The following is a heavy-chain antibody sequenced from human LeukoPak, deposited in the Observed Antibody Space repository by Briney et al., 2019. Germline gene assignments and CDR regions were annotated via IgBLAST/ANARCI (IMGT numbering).Heavy chain of an antibody. Sequence: ASVKVSCKASGYTFTSYGISWVRQAPGQGVEWMGWISAYNGNTNYAQKLQGRVTMTTDTSTSTAYMELRSLRSDDTAVYYCVRVESAAAGLDYFDYWGQGTLVTVSS. CDR2: ISAYNGNT. CDR3: VRVESAAAGLDYFDY. CDR1: GYTFTSYG. D-gene: IGHD6-13*01. V-gene: IGHV1-18*01. J-gene: IGHJ4*02.